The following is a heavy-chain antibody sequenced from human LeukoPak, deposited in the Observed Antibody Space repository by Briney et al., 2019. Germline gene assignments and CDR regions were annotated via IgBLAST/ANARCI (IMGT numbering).Heavy chain of an antibody. CDR2: INPSGGST. J-gene: IGHJ4*02. D-gene: IGHD2-2*01. Sequence: ASVKVSCKASGYTFTSYYMHWVRQAPGQGLEWMGIINPSGGSTSYAQKFQGRVTMTRDTSTSTVYMELSSLRSEDTAVYYCAREYCSSTSCYAGGDYWGQGTLVTVSS. CDR3: AREYCSSTSCYAGGDY. CDR1: GYTFTSYY. V-gene: IGHV1-46*01.